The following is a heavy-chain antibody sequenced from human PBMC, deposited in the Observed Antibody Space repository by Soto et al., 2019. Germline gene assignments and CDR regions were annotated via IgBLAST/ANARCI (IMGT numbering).Heavy chain of an antibody. CDR2: IKEDGSEK. J-gene: IGHJ5*02. CDR1: GFTFSRNW. CDR3: ARGKGWFDP. V-gene: IGHV3-7*01. Sequence: GGSLRLSCVASGFTFSRNWMSWVRQAPGKGLEWVANIKEDGSEKNYVDSVKGRFTISRDDAKNSVFQQMNSLRDEDTAVYYCARGKGWFDPWGQGTLVTVSS.